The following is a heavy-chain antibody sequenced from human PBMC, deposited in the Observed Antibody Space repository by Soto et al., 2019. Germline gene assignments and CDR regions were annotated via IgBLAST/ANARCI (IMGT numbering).Heavy chain of an antibody. V-gene: IGHV2-5*02. J-gene: IGHJ5*02. Sequence: QITLKESGPALVKPTQTLTLTCTFSGFSLTTSGVGVHWLRQPAGKALEWLGVIYGDDDKRYNPSLETRLTITKASSKNHVVLTMTNMDPLDTATYYCAHNPSSSTTWYIRDDWFDPWGQGTLVTVSS. CDR1: GFSLTTSGVG. CDR2: IYGDDDK. CDR3: AHNPSSSTTWYIRDDWFDP. D-gene: IGHD6-13*01.